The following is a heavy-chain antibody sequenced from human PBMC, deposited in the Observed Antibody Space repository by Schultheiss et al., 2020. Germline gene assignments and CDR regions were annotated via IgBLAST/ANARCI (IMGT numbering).Heavy chain of an antibody. CDR3: ARALYSGYDVN. CDR2: INHSGST. D-gene: IGHD5-12*01. Sequence: SETLSLTCAVYGGSFSGYYWSWIRQPPGKGLEWIGEINHSGSTNYNPSLKSRVTISVDTSKNQFSLKLSSVTAADTAVYYCARALYSGYDVNWGQGTLVTVS. CDR1: GGSFSGYY. V-gene: IGHV4-34*01. J-gene: IGHJ4*02.